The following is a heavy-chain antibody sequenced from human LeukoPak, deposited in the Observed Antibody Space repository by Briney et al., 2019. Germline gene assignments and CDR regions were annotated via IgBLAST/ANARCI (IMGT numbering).Heavy chain of an antibody. CDR2: IIPIFGTA. D-gene: IGHD2-2*01. J-gene: IGHJ4*02. CDR1: GGTFSSYA. Sequence: ASVKVSFKASGGTFSSYAISWVRQAPGQGLEWMGGIIPIFGTANYAQKFQGRVTITTDESTSTAYMELSSLRSEDTAVYYCARTPRNYCSSTSCYDVYFDYWGQGTLVTVSS. V-gene: IGHV1-69*05. CDR3: ARTPRNYCSSTSCYDVYFDY.